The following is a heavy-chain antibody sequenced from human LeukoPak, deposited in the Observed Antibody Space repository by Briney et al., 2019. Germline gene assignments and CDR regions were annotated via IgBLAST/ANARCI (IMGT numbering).Heavy chain of an antibody. J-gene: IGHJ3*02. CDR2: IYPGDSDT. CDR3: ARHRIPGSHDAFDI. CDR1: GYSFTSYW. D-gene: IGHD2-15*01. V-gene: IGHV5-51*01. Sequence: GESLKISCKGSGYSFTSYWIGWVRQMPGKGLEWMGIIYPGDSDTRYSPSFQGQFTISADKSINTAYLHLSSLKASDTAMYYCARHRIPGSHDAFDIWGQGTMVTVSS.